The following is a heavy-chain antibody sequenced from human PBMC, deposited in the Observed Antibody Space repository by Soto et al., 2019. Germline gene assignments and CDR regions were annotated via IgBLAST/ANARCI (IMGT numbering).Heavy chain of an antibody. CDR1: GFTFSSFA. J-gene: IGHJ4*02. CDR2: INKSGGST. V-gene: IGHV3-23*01. CDR3: AKDPPTTGTTFDY. Sequence: VGSLRVSCAASGFTFSSFAMSWVRQAPGKGLEWVSTINKSGGSTYYADSVKGRFTISRDNSKNMLFLQINGLRAEDTAVYYCAKDPPTTGTTFDYWGRGTLVTVS. D-gene: IGHD1-1*01.